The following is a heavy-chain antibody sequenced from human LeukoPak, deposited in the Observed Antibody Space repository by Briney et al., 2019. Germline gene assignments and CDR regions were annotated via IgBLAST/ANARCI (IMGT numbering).Heavy chain of an antibody. V-gene: IGHV4-59*01. CDR2: IYYSGST. CDR1: GGSINSYY. Sequence: SETLSLTCTVSGGSINSYYWSWIRQAPGKGLEWIGYIYYSGSTNYNPSLKSQVTISVDTSKNQFSLKLSSVTAADTAVYYRARAVGWLLDYWGQGTLVTVSS. D-gene: IGHD6-19*01. J-gene: IGHJ4*02. CDR3: ARAVGWLLDY.